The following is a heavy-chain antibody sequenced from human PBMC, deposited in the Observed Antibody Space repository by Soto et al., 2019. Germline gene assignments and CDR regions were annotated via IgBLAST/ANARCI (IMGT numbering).Heavy chain of an antibody. Sequence: QVQLEESGGGVVQPETSLRLSCAASGFTFNTYAMHWVRQAPGKGLEWVASISYDGTYKYYADPVKGRFTISRDNSKNTLYLEMNRLRVDDTAVYYCARVSRPMLVVFIPVPFDTWGQGTLVTVSS. CDR2: ISYDGTYK. CDR3: ARVSRPMLVVFIPVPFDT. V-gene: IGHV3-30-3*01. CDR1: GFTFNTYA. D-gene: IGHD3-22*01. J-gene: IGHJ5*02.